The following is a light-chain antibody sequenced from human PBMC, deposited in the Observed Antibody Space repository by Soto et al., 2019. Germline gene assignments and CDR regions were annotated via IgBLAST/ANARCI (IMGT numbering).Light chain of an antibody. CDR3: QTWDTVVV. CDR1: NGDSDYG. V-gene: IGLV4-69*01. Sequence: QPVLTQTPSASASLGGPVKLNRTLSNGDSDYGIAWHQQQPDKGPRYLMKLNRDGSHNKGDGIPDRFSGSNSGAERYLIISSLQSDDEADYYCQTWDTVVVFGGGTKLTVL. CDR2: LNRDGSH. J-gene: IGLJ2*01.